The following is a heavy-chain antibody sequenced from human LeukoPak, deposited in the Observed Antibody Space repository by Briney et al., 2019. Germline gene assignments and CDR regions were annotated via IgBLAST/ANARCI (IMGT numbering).Heavy chain of an antibody. J-gene: IGHJ3*02. Sequence: GASVKVSCKASGYTFTGYFVHWVRQAPGQGLEWMGWINPNSGGTNYAQKFQGRVTMTRDTSISTAYMELSRLRSDDTAVYYCARGGCSSTSCPTVDHDAFDIWGQGTMVTVSS. CDR3: ARGGCSSTSCPTVDHDAFDI. CDR2: INPNSGGT. V-gene: IGHV1-2*02. CDR1: GYTFTGYF. D-gene: IGHD2-2*01.